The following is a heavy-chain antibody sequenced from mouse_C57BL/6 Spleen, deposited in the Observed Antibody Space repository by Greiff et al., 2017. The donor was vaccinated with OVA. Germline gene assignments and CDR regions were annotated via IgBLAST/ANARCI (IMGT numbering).Heavy chain of an antibody. J-gene: IGHJ3*01. CDR2: IDPSDSYT. CDR1: GYTFTSYW. D-gene: IGHD2-5*01. V-gene: IGHV1-50*01. Sequence: VQLQQPGAELVKPGASVKLSCKASGYTFTSYWMQWVKQRPGQGLEWIGEIDPSDSYTNYNQKFKGKATLTVDTSSSTAYMQLSSLTSEDSAVYYCASSNYEGFAYWGQGTLVTVSA. CDR3: ASSNYEGFAY.